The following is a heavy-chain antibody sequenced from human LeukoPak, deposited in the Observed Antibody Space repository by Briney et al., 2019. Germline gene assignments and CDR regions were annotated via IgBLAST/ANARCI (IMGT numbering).Heavy chain of an antibody. CDR2: INAGNGNT. J-gene: IGHJ5*02. CDR1: GYTFTSYA. V-gene: IGHV1-3*01. CDR3: ARDYYDSSGSSS. Sequence: ASVKVSCKASGYTFTSYAMHWVRQAPGQRLEWMGWINAGNGNTKYSQKFQGRVTITADESTSTAYMELSSLRSEDTAVYYCARDYYDSSGSSSWGQGTLVTVSS. D-gene: IGHD3-22*01.